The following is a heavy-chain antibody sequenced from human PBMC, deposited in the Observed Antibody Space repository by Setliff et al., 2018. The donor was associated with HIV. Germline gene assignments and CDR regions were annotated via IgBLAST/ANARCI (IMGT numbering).Heavy chain of an antibody. V-gene: IGHV3-72*01. J-gene: IGHJ4*02. CDR2: SRNKANSYST. CDR1: GFIFSDRY. CDR3: VRDRDWAFDY. D-gene: IGHD3-9*01. Sequence: GGSLRLSCVASGFIFSDRYMDWVRQAPGKGLEWIGRSRNKANSYSTEYAASVKGRFTISRDASKSSMYLQMESLRAEDTAVYYCVRDRDWAFDYWGQGILVTVSS.